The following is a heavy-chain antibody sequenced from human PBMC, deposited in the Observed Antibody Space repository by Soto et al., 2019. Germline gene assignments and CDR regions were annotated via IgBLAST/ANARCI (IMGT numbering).Heavy chain of an antibody. CDR2: LSNSGGTT. CDR1: GFTFGNYA. CDR3: ARFEGGASGTYGLDV. D-gene: IGHD3-10*01. V-gene: IGHV3-23*01. Sequence: VGSLRLSCAGSGFTFGNYAMSWVRQAPGKGLEWVSVLSNSGGTTYYADSVKGRFTISRDNFKNTLYLQLDSLRAEDTAIYYCARFEGGASGTYGLDVWGQGTTVTVSS. J-gene: IGHJ6*02.